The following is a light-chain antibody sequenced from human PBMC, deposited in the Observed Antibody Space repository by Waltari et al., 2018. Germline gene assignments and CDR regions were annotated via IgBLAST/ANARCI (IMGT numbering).Light chain of an antibody. CDR3: QVWDGSSDRWV. Sequence: SYVLTQPPSVSVAPGKTARITCRGNNIGSNSVHWYQQKPGQAPVQVVYDDSDRPSGIPERFSGSNSGNTASLTISRVEAEDEADYYCQVWDGSSDRWVFGGGTKLTVL. J-gene: IGLJ3*02. CDR2: DDS. V-gene: IGLV3-21*03. CDR1: NIGSNS.